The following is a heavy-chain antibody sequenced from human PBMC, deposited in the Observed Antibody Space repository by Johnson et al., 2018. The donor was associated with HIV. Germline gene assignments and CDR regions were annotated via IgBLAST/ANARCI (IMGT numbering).Heavy chain of an antibody. CDR1: GLSFSNFG. Sequence: QVQLVESGGGVVQPGKSLTLSCVGSGLSFSNFGIHWVRQAPGKGPEWVAVISFAGNLKKYADSVKGRFTISRDNSKNTLYLQMTSLRQDDTAVYSCACPDHFGAGSESKGTFEAWGQGTMVTVSS. D-gene: IGHD3-10*01. CDR3: ACPDHFGAGSESKGTFEA. CDR2: ISFAGNLK. V-gene: IGHV3-30*03. J-gene: IGHJ3*01.